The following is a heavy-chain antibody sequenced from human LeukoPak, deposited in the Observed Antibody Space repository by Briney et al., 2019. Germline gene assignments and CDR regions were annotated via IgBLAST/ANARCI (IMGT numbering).Heavy chain of an antibody. D-gene: IGHD6-13*01. J-gene: IGHJ4*02. CDR1: GFTFSSYS. CDR3: ARDDIPLGLAAAGTEVYYFDY. Sequence: GGSLRLSCAASGFTFSSYSMNWVRQAPGKGLEWVSYISSSSSTIYYADSVKGRFTISRDNAKNSLYLQMNSLRAEDTAAYYCARDDIPLGLAAAGTEVYYFDYWGQGTLVTVSS. CDR2: ISSSSSTI. V-gene: IGHV3-48*04.